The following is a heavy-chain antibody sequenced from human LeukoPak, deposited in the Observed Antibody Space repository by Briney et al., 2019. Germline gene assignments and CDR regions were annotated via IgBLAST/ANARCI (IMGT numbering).Heavy chain of an antibody. V-gene: IGHV3-21*01. CDR3: ASQTPRRLPIAVADYFDY. J-gene: IGHJ4*02. CDR1: GFIFDIYS. CDR2: VSTSGSYI. D-gene: IGHD6-19*01. Sequence: GVSLTLLCAVSGFIFDIYSMNWVRHAPGGGLECVSFVSTSGSYIYYADSVKGRFTIARDNAKNSLYLQMNSLRAEDTAVYYCASQTPRRLPIAVADYFDYWGQGTLVTVSS.